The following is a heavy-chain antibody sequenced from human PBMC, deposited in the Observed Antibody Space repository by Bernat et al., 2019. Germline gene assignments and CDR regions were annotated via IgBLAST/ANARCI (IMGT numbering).Heavy chain of an antibody. V-gene: IGHV3-74*01. J-gene: IGHJ4*02. Sequence: EVQLVESGGGLVQPGGSLRLSCAASGFTFSTYWMHWVRQAPGKGLVWVSRINSDGSTTSYADSVKGRFTISRDNAKNTLYLQMNSLRVEDTAVYYCERGLRPLFTLTTGYSAPGTLVTVSS. D-gene: IGHD4-17*01. CDR3: ERGLRPLFTLTTGY. CDR1: GFTFSTYW. CDR2: INSDGSTT.